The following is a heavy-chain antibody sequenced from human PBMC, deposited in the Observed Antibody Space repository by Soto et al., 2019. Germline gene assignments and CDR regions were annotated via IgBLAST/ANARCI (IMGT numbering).Heavy chain of an antibody. Sequence: PGGSLRLSCAASGFTFSSYSMNWVRQAPGKGLEWVAVIRNDGSNKYYADSVKGRFTISRDNSKNTLYLQMNSLRAEDTAVYYCAKVGVVAATLYYYYMDVWGKGTTVTVSS. J-gene: IGHJ6*03. V-gene: IGHV3-30*18. D-gene: IGHD2-15*01. CDR2: IRNDGSNK. CDR1: GFTFSSYS. CDR3: AKVGVVAATLYYYYMDV.